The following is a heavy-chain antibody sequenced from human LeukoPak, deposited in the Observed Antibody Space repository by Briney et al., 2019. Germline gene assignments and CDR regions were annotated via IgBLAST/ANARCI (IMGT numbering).Heavy chain of an antibody. Sequence: GGSLRLSCAASGFTFSSYSMNWVRQAPGKGLEWVSSISSSSSYIYYADSVKGRFTISRDNAKNSLYLQMNSLRAEDTAVHYCAKLRRGEGFDPWGQGTLVTVSS. CDR1: GFTFSSYS. CDR2: ISSSSSYI. CDR3: AKLRRGEGFDP. V-gene: IGHV3-21*04. J-gene: IGHJ5*02. D-gene: IGHD3-16*01.